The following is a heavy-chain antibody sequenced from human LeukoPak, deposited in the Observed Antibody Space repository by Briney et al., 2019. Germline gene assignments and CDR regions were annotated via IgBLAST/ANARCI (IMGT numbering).Heavy chain of an antibody. V-gene: IGHV3-23*01. CDR1: SSSSYY. J-gene: IGHJ6*03. D-gene: IGHD2-2*01. CDR3: AKAHEDIVVVPAYYMDV. CDR2: ISGSGGST. Sequence: SSSSYYWGWIRQAPGKGLEWVSGISGSGGSTYYADSVKGRCTISRDNPKNTLYLQMSSLRAEDTAVYFCAKAHEDIVVVPAYYMDVWGKGTTVTISS.